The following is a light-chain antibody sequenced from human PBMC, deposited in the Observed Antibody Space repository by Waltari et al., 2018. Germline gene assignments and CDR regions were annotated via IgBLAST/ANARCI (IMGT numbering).Light chain of an antibody. CDR1: SSNLGAGFD. Sequence: QSVLTQPPSLSGAPGQRVPISCAGNSSNLGAGFDVHWYQQFPGSAPRLLISVNNNRPSGVPDRFSASKSGTSASLAVSGLQAQDEADYYCQSYDISLSAYVFGGGTKLTVL. V-gene: IGLV1-40*01. CDR3: QSYDISLSAYV. J-gene: IGLJ3*02. CDR2: VNN.